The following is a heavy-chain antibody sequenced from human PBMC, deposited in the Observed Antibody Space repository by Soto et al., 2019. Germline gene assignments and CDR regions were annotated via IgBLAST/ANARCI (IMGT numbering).Heavy chain of an antibody. CDR1: GYTFLNYA. CDR2: VNPSNGYT. CDR3: ARRLSAFDV. Sequence: ASVKVSCKTSGYTFLNYAIHWVRQAPGQGLEWMGWVNPSNGYTRYSENFQARLSLTRDTSANTAYMELTSLRSEDMAVYYCARRLSAFDVWGQGTVVTVSS. J-gene: IGHJ3*01. V-gene: IGHV1-3*03.